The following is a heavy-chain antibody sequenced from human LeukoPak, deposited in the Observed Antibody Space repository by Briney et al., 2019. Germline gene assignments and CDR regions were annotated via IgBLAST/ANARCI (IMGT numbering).Heavy chain of an antibody. CDR1: GGSINSYY. V-gene: IGHV4-59*08. CDR2: IYYIGST. CDR3: ARRGYSSGSNWFDP. D-gene: IGHD6-19*01. Sequence: SETLSLTCTVSGGSINSYYWSWIRQPPGKGLEWVGYIYYIGSTNYNPSLRGRATISVDTSNNQFYLKLSSVTAADTDVYYCARRGYSSGSNWFDPWGQGTLVTVSS. J-gene: IGHJ5*02.